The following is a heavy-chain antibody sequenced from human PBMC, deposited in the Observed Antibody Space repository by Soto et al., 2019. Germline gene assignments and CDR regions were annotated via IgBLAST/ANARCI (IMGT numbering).Heavy chain of an antibody. CDR3: ASVLGAGWGATNGYYYYGMDV. D-gene: IGHD3-10*02. CDR1: GFTFSSYS. CDR2: ISSSSSYI. Sequence: EVQLVESGGGLVKPGGSLRLSCAASGFTFSSYSMNWVRQAPGKGLEWVSSISSSSSYIYYADSVKGRFTISRDNAKNSMYLQMNSLRAEDKAVYYCASVLGAGWGATNGYYYYGMDVWGQGTTVTVSS. J-gene: IGHJ6*02. V-gene: IGHV3-21*01.